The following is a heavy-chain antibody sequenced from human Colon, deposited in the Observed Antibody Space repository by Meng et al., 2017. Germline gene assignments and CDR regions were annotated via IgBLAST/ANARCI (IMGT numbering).Heavy chain of an antibody. D-gene: IGHD2-2*01. J-gene: IGHJ5*01. CDR1: GYTFTSSD. CDR2: MNPNNGNT. CDR3: ARTAMLDS. V-gene: IGHV1-8*01. Sequence: QVQLVHSGAEVRKPGASVKVTCKASGYTFTSSDINWVRQATGRGLEWLGWMNPNNGNTGSAQKFQGRVGMTRDTSIGTAYMELSGLTSEDTAVYYCARTAMLDSWGQGTLVTVSS.